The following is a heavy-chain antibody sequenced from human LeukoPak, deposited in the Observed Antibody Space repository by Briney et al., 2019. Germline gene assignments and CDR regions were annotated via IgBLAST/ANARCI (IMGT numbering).Heavy chain of an antibody. J-gene: IGHJ3*02. V-gene: IGHV3-7*03. Sequence: GGSLRLSCAASGFTFSSYAMSWVRQAPGKGLEWVANIKQDGSEKYYVDSVKGRFTISRDNAKNSLYLQMNSLRAEDTAVYYCARGALRLWSFYGDAFDIWGQGTMVTVSS. CDR3: ARGALRLWSFYGDAFDI. CDR1: GFTFSSYA. CDR2: IKQDGSEK. D-gene: IGHD5-18*01.